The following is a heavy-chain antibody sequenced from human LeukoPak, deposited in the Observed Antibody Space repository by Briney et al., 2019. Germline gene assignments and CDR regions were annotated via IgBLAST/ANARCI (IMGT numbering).Heavy chain of an antibody. J-gene: IGHJ5*02. D-gene: IGHD5-12*01. CDR2: IYYSGST. CDR1: GGSISSSSYY. Sequence: SETLSLTCTVSGGSISSSSYYWGWIRQPPGKGLEWIGSIYYSGSTYYNPSLKSRVTISVDTSKNQFSLKLSSVTAADTAVYYCVRVVAAPSARFDPWGQGTLVTVSS. CDR3: VRVVAAPSARFDP. V-gene: IGHV4-39*07.